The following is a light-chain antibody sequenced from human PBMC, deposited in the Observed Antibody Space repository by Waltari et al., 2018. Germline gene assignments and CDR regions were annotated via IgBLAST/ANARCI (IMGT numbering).Light chain of an antibody. CDR2: AVR. J-gene: IGLJ2*01. V-gene: IGLV2-23*02. CDR3: SSYAGSSKWV. Sequence: YQQRPGKAPHLMIYAVRKRPSGVSHRFSGSKSGDMASLPISGLQPEDEAEYCCSSYAGSSKWVFGGGTKVTVL.